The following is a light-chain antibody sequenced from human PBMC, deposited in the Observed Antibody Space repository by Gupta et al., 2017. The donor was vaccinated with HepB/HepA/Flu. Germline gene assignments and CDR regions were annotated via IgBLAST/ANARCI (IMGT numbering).Light chain of an antibody. Sequence: EIVMTQSPATLSVSPGERVTLSCRASQTVTSKLDWYQQKPGQAPRLLIYDASNRATGIPARFSGSGSGTEFTLTISSLQTEDFAVYYCQQCSNWPLTFGGGTKVEIK. CDR3: QQCSNWPLT. CDR1: QTVTSK. V-gene: IGKV3-15*01. CDR2: DAS. J-gene: IGKJ4*01.